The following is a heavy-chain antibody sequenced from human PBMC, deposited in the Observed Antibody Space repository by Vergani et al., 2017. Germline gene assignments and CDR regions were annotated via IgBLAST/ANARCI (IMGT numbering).Heavy chain of an antibody. CDR3: ARVLDDFWSGYHYWYFDL. D-gene: IGHD3-3*01. V-gene: IGHV4-30-2*01. CDR2: IYHSGST. CDR1: GGSISSGGYS. J-gene: IGHJ2*01. Sequence: QLQLQESGSGLVKPSQTLSLTCAVSGGSISSGGYSWSWIRQPPGKGLEWIGYIYHSGSTYYNPSLKSRVTISVDRSKIQFSLKLSSVTAADTAVYYCARVLDDFWSGYHYWYFDLWGRGTLVTVSS.